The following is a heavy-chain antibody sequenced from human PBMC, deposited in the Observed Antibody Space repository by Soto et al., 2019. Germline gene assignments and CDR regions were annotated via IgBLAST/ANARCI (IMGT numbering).Heavy chain of an antibody. Sequence: SETLSLTCTVSGGSISSSSYYWGWIRQPPGKGLEWIGSIYYSGSTNYNPSLKSRVTISVDTSKNQFSLKLSSVTAADTAVYYCARGGLYSSSWPTSTHYYFDYWGQGTLVTVSS. CDR1: GGSISSSSYY. J-gene: IGHJ4*02. CDR3: ARGGLYSSSWPTSTHYYFDY. CDR2: IYYSGST. D-gene: IGHD6-13*01. V-gene: IGHV4-39*07.